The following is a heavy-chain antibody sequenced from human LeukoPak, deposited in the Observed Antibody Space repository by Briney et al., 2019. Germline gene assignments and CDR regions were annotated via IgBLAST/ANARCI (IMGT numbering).Heavy chain of an antibody. Sequence: GGSLRLSCAGSGFPFSSYEMNWLRQAPGKGLEWVSHIDSSGITIYYADSVKGRFTISRDNAKNSIYLQMNSLRAEDAAVYYCAKVLRQWTHALVFDYWGQGTLVTVSS. CDR1: GFPFSSYE. CDR2: IDSSGITI. V-gene: IGHV3-48*03. J-gene: IGHJ4*02. CDR3: AKVLRQWTHALVFDY. D-gene: IGHD3-16*01.